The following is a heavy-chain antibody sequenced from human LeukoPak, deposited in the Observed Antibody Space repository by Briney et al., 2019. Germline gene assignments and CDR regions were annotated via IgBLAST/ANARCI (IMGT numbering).Heavy chain of an antibody. V-gene: IGHV4-59*01. J-gene: IGHJ4*02. CDR1: GGSISSYY. CDR2: IYYSGST. CDR3: ARVDPDSSSTLEVFDY. D-gene: IGHD6-6*01. Sequence: KASETPSLTCTVSGGSISSYYWSWIRQPPGKGLEWIGYIYYSGSTNSNPSLKSRVTISVDTSKNQFSLKLSSVTAADTAVYYCARVDPDSSSTLEVFDYWGQGTLVTVSS.